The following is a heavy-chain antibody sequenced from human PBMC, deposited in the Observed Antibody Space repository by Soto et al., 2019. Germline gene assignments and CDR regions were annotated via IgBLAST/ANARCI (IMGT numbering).Heavy chain of an antibody. CDR1: EFTFSNFW. D-gene: IGHD3-16*02. Sequence: EVHLVESGGGLVQPGGSLRLSCVASEFTFSNFWMSWVRQAPGKGLEWVANIMFDGTEKNYVDSVKGRFTISRDNAKNSLYLKMNSLTAEDTAIYYCARKVILDYWGQGTLVTVSS. V-gene: IGHV3-7*01. CDR3: ARKVILDY. J-gene: IGHJ4*02. CDR2: IMFDGTEK.